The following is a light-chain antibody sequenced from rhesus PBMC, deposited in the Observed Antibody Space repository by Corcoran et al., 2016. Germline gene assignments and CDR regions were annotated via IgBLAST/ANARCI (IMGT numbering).Light chain of an antibody. CDR1: QSVSSY. J-gene: IGKJ2*01. CDR3: YAHSSRYPYS. V-gene: IGKV3-10*01. CDR2: GAS. Sequence: QVILTQSPATLSLSPGERATLSCRASQSVSSYLAWYPQKPGQAPWILIYGASSRAHGIPEGVCGSGSGTDFTLPNRSLEPEDVGVYHWYAHSSRYPYSFGQWTKVGIE.